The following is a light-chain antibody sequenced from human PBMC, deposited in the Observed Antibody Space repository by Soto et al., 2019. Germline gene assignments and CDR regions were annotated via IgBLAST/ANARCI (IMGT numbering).Light chain of an antibody. V-gene: IGLV2-14*01. CDR2: DVS. J-gene: IGLJ2*01. CDR3: SSYTSRNTLI. CDR1: SSDVGGYNY. Sequence: QSVLTQPVSVFGSPGQFITISCTGTSSDVGGYNYVSWYQQHPGKVPKLLIYDVSNRPSGVSDRFSGSKSGNTASLAISGLQAEDEADYYCSSYTSRNTLIFGGGTKLTVL.